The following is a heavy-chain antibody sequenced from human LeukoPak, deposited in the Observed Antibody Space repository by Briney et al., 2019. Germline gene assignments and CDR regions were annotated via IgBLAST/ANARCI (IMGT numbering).Heavy chain of an antibody. CDR1: GYSISSGYY. J-gene: IGHJ6*03. D-gene: IGHD2-2*01. CDR3: ARDHEVVPSYYYMDV. Sequence: SETLSLTCTVSGYSISSGYYWGWIRQPPGKGLEWIGSIYHSGSTYYNPSLKSRVTISVDTSKNQFSLKLSSVTAADTAVYYCARDHEVVPSYYYMDVRGKGTTVTVSS. V-gene: IGHV4-38-2*02. CDR2: IYHSGST.